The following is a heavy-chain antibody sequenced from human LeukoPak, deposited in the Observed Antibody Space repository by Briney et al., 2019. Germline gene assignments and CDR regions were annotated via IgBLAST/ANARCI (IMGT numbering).Heavy chain of an antibody. CDR2: IYTSGST. CDR3: ARSLGYSYISARPKPFDY. Sequence: SETLSLTCTVSGGSISSYYWSWIRQPAGKGLEWIGRIYTSGSTNYHPSLKSRVTMSVDTSKNQFSLKLSSVTAADTAVYYCARSLGYSYISARPKPFDYWGQGTLVTVSS. J-gene: IGHJ4*02. V-gene: IGHV4-4*07. D-gene: IGHD5-18*01. CDR1: GGSISSYY.